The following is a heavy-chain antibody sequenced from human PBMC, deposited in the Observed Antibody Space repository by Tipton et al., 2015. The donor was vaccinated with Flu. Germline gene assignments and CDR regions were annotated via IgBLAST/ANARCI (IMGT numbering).Heavy chain of an antibody. CDR2: ISWNSVNI. J-gene: IGHJ4*02. D-gene: IGHD4-17*01. CDR3: AKAIDYGPSYYFDY. Sequence: RSLRLSCAASGFTFDAYAMYWVRQAPGKGLERVSGISWNSVNIDYVGSVRGRFTISRDNAKNSLYLQMNSLRVEDTALYYCAKAIDYGPSYYFDYWGQGTLVTVSS. V-gene: IGHV3-9*01. CDR1: GFTFDAYA.